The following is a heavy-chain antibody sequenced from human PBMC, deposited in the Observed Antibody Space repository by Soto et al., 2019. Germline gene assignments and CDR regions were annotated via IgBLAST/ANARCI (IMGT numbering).Heavy chain of an antibody. Sequence: SETLYLTCAVSSGSISSSNWWSWVRQPPGKGLEWIGYIYYSGSTNYNPSLKSRVTISVDTSKNQFSLKLNSVTAADTAVYHCARENYGDFFDYWGQRTLVTVSS. D-gene: IGHD4-17*01. CDR1: SGSISSSNW. J-gene: IGHJ4*02. V-gene: IGHV4-4*02. CDR3: ARENYGDFFDY. CDR2: IYYSGST.